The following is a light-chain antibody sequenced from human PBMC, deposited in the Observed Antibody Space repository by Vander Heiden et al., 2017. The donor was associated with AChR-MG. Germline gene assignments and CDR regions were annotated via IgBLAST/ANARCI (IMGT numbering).Light chain of an antibody. CDR3: QSYDNSLSGSEV. CDR1: SSNIGAGNH. J-gene: IGLJ1*01. V-gene: IGLV1-40*01. Sequence: QSVLTPPPSVSGAPGQSVTISCSGSSSNIGAGNHVHWYQQFPGRAPKLLIYGNDNRPSGVPDRFSGSKSGSSASLAITGLQGEDEAEYYCQSYDNSLSGSEVFGTGTKVIVL. CDR2: GND.